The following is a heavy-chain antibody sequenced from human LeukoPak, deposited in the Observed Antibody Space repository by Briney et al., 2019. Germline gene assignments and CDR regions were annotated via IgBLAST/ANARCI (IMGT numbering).Heavy chain of an antibody. Sequence: SETLSLTCTVSTGSISNSSYYWGWFRQPPGKGLEWIGSIYYSGDTYSTPSLESRVTISLDTSNNQFSLRLSSVTAADTAVYYCAREVNYGDYGDNAFDIWGQGTMVTVSS. CDR2: IYYSGDT. D-gene: IGHD4-17*01. J-gene: IGHJ3*02. CDR3: AREVNYGDYGDNAFDI. CDR1: TGSISNSSYY. V-gene: IGHV4-39*07.